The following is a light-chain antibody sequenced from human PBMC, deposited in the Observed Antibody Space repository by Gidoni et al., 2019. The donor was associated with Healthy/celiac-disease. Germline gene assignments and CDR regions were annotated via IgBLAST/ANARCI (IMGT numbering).Light chain of an antibody. J-gene: IGLJ1*01. CDR2: EVS. Sequence: QSALTQPASVSGSPGQSITISCTGTSSDVGGYNYVSWYQQHPGKAPKLMIYEVSNRPSGVSNRFSGSKSSNTASLTIAGHQAEDEADYYCSSEEVFGTGTKVTVL. CDR1: SSDVGGYNY. CDR3: SSEEV. V-gene: IGLV2-14*01.